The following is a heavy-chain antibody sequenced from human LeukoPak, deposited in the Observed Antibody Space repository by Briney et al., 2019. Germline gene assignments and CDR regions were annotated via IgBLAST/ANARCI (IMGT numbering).Heavy chain of an antibody. J-gene: IGHJ4*02. Sequence: SETLSLTCTVSGGSINSYSWSWIRQPPGKGLEWSGFIYYSGSTNYNPSLKSRVSISVDTSKNQFSLKLSSVTAADTAVYYCARDIIVGGYSYGYDYWGQGTLVTVSS. CDR3: ARDIIVGGYSYGYDY. CDR1: GGSINSYS. V-gene: IGHV4-59*01. CDR2: IYYSGST. D-gene: IGHD5-18*01.